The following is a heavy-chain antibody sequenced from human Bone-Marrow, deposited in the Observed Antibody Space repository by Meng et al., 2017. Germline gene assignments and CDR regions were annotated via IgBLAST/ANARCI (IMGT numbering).Heavy chain of an antibody. CDR3: ARDRWFGGSYSDY. CDR2: IKQDGSEK. Sequence: GESLKISCAASGFTFSSYWMSWVRQAPGEGLEWVANIKQDGSEKYYVDSVKGRFTISRDNAKNSLYLQMNSLRAEDTAVYYCARDRWFGGSYSDYWGQGTLVTVSS. D-gene: IGHD3-10*01. J-gene: IGHJ4*02. V-gene: IGHV3-7*01. CDR1: GFTFSSYW.